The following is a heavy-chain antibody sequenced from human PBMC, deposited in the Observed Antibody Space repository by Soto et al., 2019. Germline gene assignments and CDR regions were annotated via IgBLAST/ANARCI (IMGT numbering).Heavy chain of an antibody. J-gene: IGHJ6*02. CDR1: GFSFSTRVMC. V-gene: IGHV2-70*01. CDR2: IDWDDDK. D-gene: IGHD3-10*01. Sequence: SGPTLVNPTQTLTLTCTFSGFSFSTRVMCVSWIRQPPGKALEWLALIDWDDDKNYSRSLKTRLSISKDTSENQVVLTMTDMDPVDTATYYCARVPNYYGSGSYGYYYYGMDVWGQGT. CDR3: ARVPNYYGSGSYGYYYYGMDV.